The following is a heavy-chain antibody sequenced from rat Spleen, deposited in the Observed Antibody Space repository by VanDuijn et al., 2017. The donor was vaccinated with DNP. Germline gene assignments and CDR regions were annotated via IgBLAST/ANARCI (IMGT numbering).Heavy chain of an antibody. V-gene: IGHV5-20*01. CDR1: GFTFSDYN. CDR2: IHSDGSST. Sequence: EVRLVESGGALVQPGRSLKLSCAASGFTFSDYNMAWVRQAPKKGLEWVTTIHSDGSSTYYRDSVRGRFPISRDNAKSSLYLQMDSLRSEDQATYYCTTNAMDAWGQGTSVTVSS. CDR3: TTNAMDA. J-gene: IGHJ4*01.